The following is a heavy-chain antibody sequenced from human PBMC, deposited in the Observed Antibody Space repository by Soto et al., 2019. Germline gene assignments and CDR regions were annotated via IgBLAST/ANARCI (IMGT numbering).Heavy chain of an antibody. Sequence: SETLSLTCPVSGGSISSGGYYWSWIRQHPGKGLEWIGYIYYSGSTYYNPSLKSRVTISVDTSKNQFSLKLSSVTAAETAVYYCERYRVYGSSWSTTFDYWGQGTLVTVSS. CDR2: IYYSGST. CDR1: GGSISSGGYY. CDR3: ERYRVYGSSWSTTFDY. D-gene: IGHD6-13*01. V-gene: IGHV4-31*03. J-gene: IGHJ4*02.